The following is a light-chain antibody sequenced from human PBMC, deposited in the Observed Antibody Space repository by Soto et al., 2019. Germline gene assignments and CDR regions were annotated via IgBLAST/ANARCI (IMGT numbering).Light chain of an antibody. J-gene: IGKJ2*01. CDR2: GSS. CDR1: QSVSNNY. Sequence: EVVLTQSPGTLSLSPGERATLSFRASQSVSNNYFAWYQQKPGQAPRLLIFGSSYMATSIPARFSGSGSGTDSTLSISRLEPEDFAVYYCQQYGSSPPYNFGQGSKLEIK. V-gene: IGKV3-20*01. CDR3: QQYGSSPPYN.